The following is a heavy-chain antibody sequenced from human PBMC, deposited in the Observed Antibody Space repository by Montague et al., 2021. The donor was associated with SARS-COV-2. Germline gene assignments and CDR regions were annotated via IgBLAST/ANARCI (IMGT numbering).Heavy chain of an antibody. D-gene: IGHD2-2*01. J-gene: IGHJ6*02. CDR1: GGSISSGKYY. V-gene: IGHV4-61*02. CDR3: ARVPYRLLFVPRYYGMDV. Sequence: TLSLTCTVSGGSISSGKYYWSWIRQPAGKGLEWIGRMYTSGSTNYNPSLKSRVAISVDTSRNQFSPKLRSVTAADTAVYYCARVPYRLLFVPRYYGMDVWGQGTTVTVSS. CDR2: MYTSGST.